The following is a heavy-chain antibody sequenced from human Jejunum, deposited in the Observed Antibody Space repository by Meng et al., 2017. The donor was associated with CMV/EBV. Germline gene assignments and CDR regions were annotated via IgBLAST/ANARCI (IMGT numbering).Heavy chain of an antibody. J-gene: IGHJ4*02. CDR2: IYYSGAT. CDR1: GASMKSNY. D-gene: IGHD2-21*01. CDR3: ARGSRASGGDFDY. V-gene: IGHV4-59*01. Sequence: VSGASMKSNYWSWIRQPPGKGLEWIGNIYYSGATNYNPSLKSRVIILIDTSNRQFSLQVGSVTTADTAVYYCARGSRASGGDFDYWGQGTLGTVSS.